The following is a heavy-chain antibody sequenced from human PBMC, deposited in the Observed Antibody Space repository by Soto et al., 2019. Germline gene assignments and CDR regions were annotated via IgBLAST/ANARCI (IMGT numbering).Heavy chain of an antibody. CDR3: ARAGGLGAVAVDY. V-gene: IGHV4-30-2*01. CDR2: IYHSGST. D-gene: IGHD6-19*01. Sequence: QLQLQESGSGLVKPSQTLSLTCAVSGCSISSGGYYWSWIRQPPGKGLEWIGYIYHSGSTYYNPSLKSRVTISVDRSKNQFSRKLSSVTAADTAVYYCARAGGLGAVAVDYWGQGTLVTVSS. J-gene: IGHJ4*02. CDR1: GCSISSGGYY.